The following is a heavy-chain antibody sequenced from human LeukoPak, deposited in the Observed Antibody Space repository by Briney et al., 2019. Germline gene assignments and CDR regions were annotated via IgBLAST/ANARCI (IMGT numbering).Heavy chain of an antibody. Sequence: PGGSLRLSCEASGFSFSSYSINWVRQAPGKGLEWVSAISGSGGSTYYADSVKGRFTISRDNSKNTLYLQMNSLRAEDTAVYYCAKDEKRITMIVVVKGYFDYWGQGTLVTVSS. J-gene: IGHJ4*02. CDR2: ISGSGGST. CDR1: GFSFSSYS. D-gene: IGHD3-22*01. CDR3: AKDEKRITMIVVVKGYFDY. V-gene: IGHV3-23*01.